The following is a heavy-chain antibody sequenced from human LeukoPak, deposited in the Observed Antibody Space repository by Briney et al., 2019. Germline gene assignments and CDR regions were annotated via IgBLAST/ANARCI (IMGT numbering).Heavy chain of an antibody. CDR2: IYHSGST. J-gene: IGHJ4*02. CDR1: GYSISSGYY. Sequence: SETLSLTCTVSGYSISSGYYWGWIRQPPGKGLEWIGSIYHSGSTYYNPSLKSRVTISVDTSKNQLSLNLSSVTAADTAMYYCARGVISHYYPIHRCFFDYWGQGTLVTVSS. V-gene: IGHV4-38-2*02. CDR3: ARGVISHYYPIHRCFFDY. D-gene: IGHD4-11*01.